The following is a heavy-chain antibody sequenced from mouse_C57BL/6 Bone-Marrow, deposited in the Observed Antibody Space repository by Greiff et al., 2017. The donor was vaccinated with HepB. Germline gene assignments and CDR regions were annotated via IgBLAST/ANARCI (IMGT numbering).Heavy chain of an antibody. D-gene: IGHD1-1*01. CDR1: GFTFSNYW. J-gene: IGHJ2*01. Sequence: EVQGVESGGGLVQPGGSMKLSCVASGFTFSNYWMNWVRQSPEKGLEWVAQIRLKSDNYATHYAESVKGRFTISRDDSKSSVYLQMNNLRAEDTGIYYCTLPYYYGSSYGYWGQGTTLTVSS. V-gene: IGHV6-3*01. CDR2: IRLKSDNYAT. CDR3: TLPYYYGSSYGY.